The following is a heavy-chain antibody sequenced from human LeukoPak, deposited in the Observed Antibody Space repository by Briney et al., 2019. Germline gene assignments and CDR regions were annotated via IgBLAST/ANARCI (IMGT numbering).Heavy chain of an antibody. CDR1: GFTFSSNW. J-gene: IGHJ4*02. V-gene: IGHV3-7*01. Sequence: PGGSLRLSCAASGFTFSSNWMSWVRQAPGKGLEWVANIKQDGSEKYYEDSVKGRFTISRDNAKNSLYLQMNSLRAEDTAVYYCARRYFDYWGQGTLVTVSS. CDR3: ARRYFDY. CDR2: IKQDGSEK.